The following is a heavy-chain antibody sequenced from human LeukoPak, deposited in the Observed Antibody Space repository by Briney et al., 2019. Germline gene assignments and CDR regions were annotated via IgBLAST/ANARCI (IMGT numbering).Heavy chain of an antibody. CDR2: IYYSGST. CDR1: GGSFSGYY. CDR3: ARSLNTFDI. V-gene: IGHV4-59*01. Sequence: PSETLSLTCAVYGGSFSGYYWSWIRQPPGKGLEWIGYIYYSGSTNYNPSLKSRVTISLDMSKNQFSLKLSSVTAADTAVYYCARSLNTFDIWGQGTMVTVSS. D-gene: IGHD2-2*02. J-gene: IGHJ3*02.